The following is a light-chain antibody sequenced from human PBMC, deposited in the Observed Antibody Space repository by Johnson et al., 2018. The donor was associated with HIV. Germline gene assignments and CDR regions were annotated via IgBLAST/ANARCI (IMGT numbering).Light chain of an antibody. CDR2: DDH. V-gene: IGLV1-51*01. Sequence: QSVLTQPPSVSAAPGQKVTISCSGSSSNIGINYVSWYQQLPGTAPKLLIYDDHKRPSRIPDRFSGSKSGTSAILGLTGLQTGAEADFYCGAWDSSLSAYFIGSGTKVT. CDR3: GAWDSSLSAYF. J-gene: IGLJ1*01. CDR1: SSNIGINY.